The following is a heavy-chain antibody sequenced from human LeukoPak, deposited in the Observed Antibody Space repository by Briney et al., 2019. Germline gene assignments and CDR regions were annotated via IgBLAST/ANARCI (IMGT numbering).Heavy chain of an antibody. Sequence: GAAVQVSCKASGYTFTGHSMHWVGQAPGPGLAWMGWINPNRGGPNQAQKLPGKGTMTSDTSISIAYMELSRLRSDDTAAYYCARGTYYCDSSGSYYYYAMDVWGQGTTVTVSS. CDR2: INPNRGGP. J-gene: IGHJ6*02. CDR3: ARGTYYCDSSGSYYYYAMDV. V-gene: IGHV1-2*02. D-gene: IGHD3-22*01. CDR1: GYTFTGHS.